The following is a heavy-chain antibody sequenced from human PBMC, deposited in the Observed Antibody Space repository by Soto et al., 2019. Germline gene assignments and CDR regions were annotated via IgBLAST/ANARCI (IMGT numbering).Heavy chain of an antibody. Sequence: QITLKESGPTLVKPTQTLTLTCTFSGFSLSTSGVGVGWIRQPPGKALEWLALIYWDDDKRYSPSLKSRLTTTKDPSKSQVVLTMTTMDPVDTATYYCAHSRIVGARSTWFDPWGQGTLVTVSS. CDR1: GFSLSTSGVG. CDR3: AHSRIVGARSTWFDP. V-gene: IGHV2-5*02. CDR2: IYWDDDK. D-gene: IGHD1-26*01. J-gene: IGHJ5*02.